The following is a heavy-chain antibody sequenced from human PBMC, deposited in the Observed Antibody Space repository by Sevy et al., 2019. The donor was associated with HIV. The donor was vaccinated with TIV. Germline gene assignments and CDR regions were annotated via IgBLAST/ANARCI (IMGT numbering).Heavy chain of an antibody. Sequence: SETLSLTCAVSGYSISSGCYWGWIRQPPGKGLKWIVLMYHSGSTYYNSSLQSRVTISVDTSKNKFSLELTSVTAADTAVYYCARLGIAVAGYFDYWGQGTLVTVSS. J-gene: IGHJ4*02. CDR2: MYHSGST. D-gene: IGHD6-19*01. CDR3: ARLGIAVAGYFDY. CDR1: GYSISSGCY. V-gene: IGHV4-38-2*01.